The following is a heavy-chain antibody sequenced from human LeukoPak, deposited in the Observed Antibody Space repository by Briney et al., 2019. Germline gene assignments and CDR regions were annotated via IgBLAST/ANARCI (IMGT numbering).Heavy chain of an antibody. CDR3: ARGFRSDGSGSSFDY. CDR1: GFTFSSYD. D-gene: IGHD3-10*01. V-gene: IGHV3-13*01. Sequence: PGGSLRLSCAASGFTFSSYDMHWVRQATGKGLEWVSAIGTAGDTYYPGSVKGRFTISRENAKNSLYLQMNSLRAGDTAVYYCARGFRSDGSGSSFDYWGQGTLVTVSS. CDR2: IGTAGDT. J-gene: IGHJ4*02.